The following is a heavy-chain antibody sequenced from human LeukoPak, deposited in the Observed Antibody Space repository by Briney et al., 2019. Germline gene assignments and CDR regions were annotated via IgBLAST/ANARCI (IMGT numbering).Heavy chain of an antibody. Sequence: GGSLRLSCAASGFTFSSYGMNWVRQAPGKGLEWVSSISSSSSYIYYADSVKGRFTISRDNAKNSLYLQMNSLRAEDTAVYYCARDRGEGVLDYWGQGTLVTVSS. D-gene: IGHD2-21*01. CDR2: ISSSSSYI. CDR1: GFTFSSYG. J-gene: IGHJ4*02. CDR3: ARDRGEGVLDY. V-gene: IGHV3-21*01.